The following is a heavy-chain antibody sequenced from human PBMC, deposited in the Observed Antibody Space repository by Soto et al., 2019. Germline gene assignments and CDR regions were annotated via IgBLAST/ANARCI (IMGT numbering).Heavy chain of an antibody. CDR3: AKELTMARGVLGY. D-gene: IGHD3-10*01. Sequence: GGSLRLSCAASGFTFSSYAMKWVRQAPGKGLEWVSLIGESGTTTYYADSVKGRFTISRDNSKNTLYLQMNSLRAEDTAVYYCAKELTMARGVLGYWGQGTLVTVSS. V-gene: IGHV3-23*01. CDR1: GFTFSSYA. CDR2: IGESGTTT. J-gene: IGHJ4*02.